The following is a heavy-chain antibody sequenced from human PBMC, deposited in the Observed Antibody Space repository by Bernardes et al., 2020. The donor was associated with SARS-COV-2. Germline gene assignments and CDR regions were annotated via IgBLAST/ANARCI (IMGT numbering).Heavy chain of an antibody. V-gene: IGHV3-48*02. D-gene: IGHD4-17*01. Sequence: GGSLRLSCVASGFTFSNYDMNWVRQAPGKGLEWVSHISASSRNIYYAAAVKGRFTTSRDNAENSLFLQMNRLRDEDTAVYYCATDQGYGDLRWGYYWGQGSLVSVST. CDR1: GFTFSNYD. CDR2: ISASSRNI. J-gene: IGHJ4*02. CDR3: ATDQGYGDLRWGYY.